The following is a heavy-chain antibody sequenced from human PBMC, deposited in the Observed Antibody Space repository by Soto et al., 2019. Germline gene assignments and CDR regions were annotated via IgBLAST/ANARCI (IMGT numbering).Heavy chain of an antibody. J-gene: IGHJ4*02. CDR3: ARSGAGSGWL. CDR1: GGSVSSGHYY. D-gene: IGHD6-19*01. CDR2: IYYSGST. Sequence: QVQLQESGPGLVRPSETLSLTCAVSGGSVSSGHYYWSWSRQPPGKGLEWIGFIYYSGSTSYNPSPKSRVTISVDTSKNQFSLKMSSVTAADTAVYYCARSGAGSGWLGGQGTLVTVSS. V-gene: IGHV4-61*01.